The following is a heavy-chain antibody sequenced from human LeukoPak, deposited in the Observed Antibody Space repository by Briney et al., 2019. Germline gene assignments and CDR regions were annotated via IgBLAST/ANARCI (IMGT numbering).Heavy chain of an antibody. Sequence: GGSLRLSCAASGFTFSSYALHWVRQAPGKGLEGVAVISFDGSNKYYADSVKGRFTLSRDNSKNTLYLQMNSLRAEDTAVYYCAKEAYYDFKDWFDPWGQGTLVTVSS. V-gene: IGHV3-30*04. D-gene: IGHD3-3*01. J-gene: IGHJ5*02. CDR1: GFTFSSYA. CDR3: AKEAYYDFKDWFDP. CDR2: ISFDGSNK.